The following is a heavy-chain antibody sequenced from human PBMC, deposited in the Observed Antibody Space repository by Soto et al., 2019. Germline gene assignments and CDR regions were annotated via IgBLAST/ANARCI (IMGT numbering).Heavy chain of an antibody. CDR3: ARDLPRRIAAAGTWYYYYGMDV. CDR1: GGTFSSYA. J-gene: IGHJ6*02. D-gene: IGHD6-13*01. V-gene: IGHV1-69*13. CDR2: IIPIFGTA. Sequence: SVKVSCKASGGTFSSYAISWVRQAPGQGLEWMGGIIPIFGTANYAQKFQGRVTITADESTSTAYMELSSLRSEDTAVYYCARDLPRRIAAAGTWYYYYGMDVWGQGTTVTVYS.